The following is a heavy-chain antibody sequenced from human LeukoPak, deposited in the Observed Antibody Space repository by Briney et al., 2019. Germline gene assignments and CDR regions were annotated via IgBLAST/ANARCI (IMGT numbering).Heavy chain of an antibody. J-gene: IGHJ4*02. V-gene: IGHV1-46*01. CDR2: INPSDGST. D-gene: IGHD3-10*01. Sequence: ASVKVSCKASGYTFTSYFMHWVRQAPGQGLEWMGIINPSDGSTAYAQKFQGRVTVTRDTSTSTVYMELRSLRSEDTAVYYCARDSPYGSGSLDYWGQGTLVTVSS. CDR1: GYTFTSYF. CDR3: ARDSPYGSGSLDY.